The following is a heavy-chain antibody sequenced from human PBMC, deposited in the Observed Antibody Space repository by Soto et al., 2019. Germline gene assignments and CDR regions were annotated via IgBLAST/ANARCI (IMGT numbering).Heavy chain of an antibody. J-gene: IGHJ4*02. CDR2: IWYDGSNK. D-gene: IGHD3-22*01. CDR1: GFTFSSYG. V-gene: IGHV3-33*01. CDR3: ARGDYYDSSGYIPDY. Sequence: GGSLRLSCAASGFTFSSYGMHWVRQAPGKGLEWVAVIWYDGSNKYYADSVKGRFTISRDNSKNTLYLQMSSLRAEDTAVYYCARGDYYDSSGYIPDYWGQGTLVTVSS.